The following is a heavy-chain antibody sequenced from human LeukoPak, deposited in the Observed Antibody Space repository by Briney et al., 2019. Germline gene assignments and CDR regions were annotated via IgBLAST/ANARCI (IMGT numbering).Heavy chain of an antibody. D-gene: IGHD3-22*01. J-gene: IGHJ3*02. CDR2: IKPDSGGT. Sequence: ASVKVSCKASGFTFSGYYLQWVRQAPGQGLDWMGWIKPDSGGTNYAQKFQGRVTMTRDTSISTAYMELRSLRSDDTAVYYCARVDSSGDDAFDIWGQGTMVTVSS. CDR1: GFTFSGYY. CDR3: ARVDSSGDDAFDI. V-gene: IGHV1-2*02.